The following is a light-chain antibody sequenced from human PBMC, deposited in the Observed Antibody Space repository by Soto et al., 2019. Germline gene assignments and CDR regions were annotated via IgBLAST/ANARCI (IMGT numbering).Light chain of an antibody. Sequence: DIQMTQSPSSLSASVGDRVTITCRASQSISSYVNWYQQKPGKAPKLLIYAASSLQSGVPSRFSGSGSGTDFTLTISSLQPEDFATYYCQQSYSTPPLTFGGGTKVEI. V-gene: IGKV1-39*01. CDR1: QSISSY. CDR2: AAS. J-gene: IGKJ4*01. CDR3: QQSYSTPPLT.